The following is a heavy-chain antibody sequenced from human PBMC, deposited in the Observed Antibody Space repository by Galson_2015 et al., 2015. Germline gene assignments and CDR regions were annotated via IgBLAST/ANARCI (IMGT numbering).Heavy chain of an antibody. Sequence: SLRLSCAASGFTVSSSYMSWVRQAPGKGLEWVSVIYSGGSTYYADSLKGRFTISRDNAKNSLYLQMNSLRVEDTAVYYCARGELVYDYWGQGTLVTVSS. CDR1: GFTVSSSY. CDR2: IYSGGST. V-gene: IGHV3-53*01. D-gene: IGHD6-13*01. J-gene: IGHJ4*02. CDR3: ARGELVYDY.